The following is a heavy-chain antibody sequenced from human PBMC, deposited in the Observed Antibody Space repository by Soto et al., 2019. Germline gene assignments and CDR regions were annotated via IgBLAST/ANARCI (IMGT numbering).Heavy chain of an antibody. J-gene: IGHJ6*02. CDR1: GGSISSSNW. Sequence: PSETLSLTCAVSGGSISSSNWWSWVRQPPGKGLEWIGEIYHSGSTNYNPSLKSRVTISVDKSKNQFSLKLSSVTAADTAVYYCARDLRSGWYVGDHDYYYYYGMDVWGQGTTVTVSS. CDR3: ARDLRSGWYVGDHDYYYYYGMDV. CDR2: IYHSGST. D-gene: IGHD6-19*01. V-gene: IGHV4-4*02.